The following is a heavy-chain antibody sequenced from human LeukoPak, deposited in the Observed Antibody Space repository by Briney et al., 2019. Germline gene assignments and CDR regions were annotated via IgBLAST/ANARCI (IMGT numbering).Heavy chain of an antibody. V-gene: IGHV4-4*02. D-gene: IGHD4-17*01. CDR2: IYRSGIT. CDR1: GASISSSNG. Sequence: SETLSLTCAVSGASISSSNGWGWVRQSPGKVLEWIGEIYRSGITTYNPSLKGQVTISVDKSKNQFSLKLNSVTAADTAMYYCARGASTVTGYFDYWGQGTLVTVSS. CDR3: ARGASTVTGYFDY. J-gene: IGHJ4*02.